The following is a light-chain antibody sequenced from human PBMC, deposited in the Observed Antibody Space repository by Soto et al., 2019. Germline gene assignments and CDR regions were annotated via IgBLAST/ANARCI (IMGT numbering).Light chain of an antibody. Sequence: EIVLTQSPATLSLSPGERATLSCRASQSVSTYLAWYQEKPGQAPRPLIYDASNRATGIPARFGGSGSGTDFTLTISSLEPEDFAVYYCQQRSKWPRTFGQGTKVEIK. CDR3: QQRSKWPRT. CDR1: QSVSTY. J-gene: IGKJ1*01. V-gene: IGKV3-11*01. CDR2: DAS.